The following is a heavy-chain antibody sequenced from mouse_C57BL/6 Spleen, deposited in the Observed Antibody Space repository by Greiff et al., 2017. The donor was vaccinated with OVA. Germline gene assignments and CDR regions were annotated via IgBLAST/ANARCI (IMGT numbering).Heavy chain of an antibody. CDR1: GFTFTDYY. Sequence: EVKLVESGGGLVQPGGSLSLSCAASGFTFTDYYMSWVRQPPGKELEWLGFIRNKANGYTTEYSASVKGRFTISRDNSQSILYLQMNALRAEDSATYYCARLSLYGNYYAMDYWGQGTSVTVSS. CDR3: ARLSLYGNYYAMDY. J-gene: IGHJ4*01. V-gene: IGHV7-3*01. D-gene: IGHD2-1*01. CDR2: IRNKANGYTT.